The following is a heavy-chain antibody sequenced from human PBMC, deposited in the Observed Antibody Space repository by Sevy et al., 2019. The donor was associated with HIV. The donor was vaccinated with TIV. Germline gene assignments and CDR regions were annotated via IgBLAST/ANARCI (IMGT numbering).Heavy chain of an antibody. D-gene: IGHD6-13*01. CDR3: ARDGGYSIKWYPLY. Sequence: GGSLRLSCAASGFAFSSHAMHWVREAPGKGLEWVAVISYEGTETFYAASVEGRFTISRDNSKNMLSLQINSLRPEDTAVYFCARDGGYSIKWYPLYWGHGTLVTVSS. CDR2: ISYEGTET. J-gene: IGHJ4*01. V-gene: IGHV3-30-3*01. CDR1: GFAFSSHA.